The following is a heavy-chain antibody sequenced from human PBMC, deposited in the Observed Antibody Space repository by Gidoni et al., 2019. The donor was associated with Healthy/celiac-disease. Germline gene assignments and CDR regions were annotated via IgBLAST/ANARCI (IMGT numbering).Heavy chain of an antibody. V-gene: IGHV1-69*08. CDR2: IIPILGIA. D-gene: IGHD5-12*01. J-gene: IGHJ6*02. Sequence: QVQLVQSGAEVKKPGSSVKVSCKASGGTFSSYTISWVRQAPGQGLEWMGRIIPILGIANYAQKFQGRVTITADKSTSTAYMELSSLRSEDTAVYYCARERWLQHSGYYYYGMDVWGQGTTVTVSS. CDR1: GGTFSSYT. CDR3: ARERWLQHSGYYYYGMDV.